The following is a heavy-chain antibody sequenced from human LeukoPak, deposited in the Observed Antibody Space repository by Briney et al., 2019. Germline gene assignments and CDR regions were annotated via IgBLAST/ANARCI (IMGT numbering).Heavy chain of an antibody. CDR1: GFTFSNFW. V-gene: IGHV3-74*01. J-gene: IGHJ4*02. D-gene: IGHD2-2*01. Sequence: QSGGSLRLSCVASGFTFSNFWMHWVRQAPGKGLVWVSRINTDGSSTNYADSVKGRFTISRDNAKNTLYLQMNSLRAEDTAIYYCAKDLNARVFTSCPDFWGQGTLVTVSS. CDR2: INTDGSST. CDR3: AKDLNARVFTSCPDF.